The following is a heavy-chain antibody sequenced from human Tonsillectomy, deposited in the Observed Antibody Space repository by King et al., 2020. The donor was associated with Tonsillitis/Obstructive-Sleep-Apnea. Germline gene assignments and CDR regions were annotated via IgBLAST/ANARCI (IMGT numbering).Heavy chain of an antibody. CDR3: VKDRGTVPKAFDI. J-gene: IGHJ3*02. CDR1: GFTLDDYA. Sequence: VQLVESGGGLVQPRRSLRLSCAASGFTLDDYAMHWVRQPPGKGLEWVSGIDWNGGSIGYVDSVRGRFTISRDNAKNSLYLQMNSLRPEDTALYYCVKDRGTVPKAFDIWGQGTMDTVSS. V-gene: IGHV3-9*01. D-gene: IGHD2-8*02. CDR2: IDWNGGSI.